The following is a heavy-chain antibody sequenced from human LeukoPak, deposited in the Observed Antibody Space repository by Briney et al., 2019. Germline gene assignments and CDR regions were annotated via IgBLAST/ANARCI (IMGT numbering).Heavy chain of an antibody. V-gene: IGHV3-33*08. Sequence: GGSLRLSCAASGFTFSSYGMHWVRQAPGKGLEWVAVIWYGGSNKYYADSVKGRFTISRDNSKNTLYLQMNSLRAEDTAVYYCARDQYCSSTSCYYFDCWGQGTLVIVSS. CDR1: GFTFSSYG. D-gene: IGHD2-2*01. CDR3: ARDQYCSSTSCYYFDC. CDR2: IWYGGSNK. J-gene: IGHJ4*02.